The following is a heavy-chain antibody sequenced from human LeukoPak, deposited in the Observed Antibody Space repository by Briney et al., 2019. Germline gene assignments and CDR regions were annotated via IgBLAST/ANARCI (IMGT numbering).Heavy chain of an antibody. J-gene: IGHJ4*02. CDR2: ISRNSGSI. CDR3: ASSGSYQTFDY. CDR1: GFTFDDYA. V-gene: IGHV3-9*01. Sequence: PGRSLRLSCAASGFTFDDYAMHCVPQAPGKGLEWVSGISRNSGSIGYADSVKGRFTISRDNAKNSLYLQMNSLRAEDTALYYCASSGSYQTFDYWGQGTLVTVSS. D-gene: IGHD1-26*01.